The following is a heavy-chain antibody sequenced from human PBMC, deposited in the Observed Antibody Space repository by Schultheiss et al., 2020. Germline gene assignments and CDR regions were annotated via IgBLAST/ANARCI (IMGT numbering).Heavy chain of an antibody. CDR3: ARGPIAAAGLDS. V-gene: IGHV3-30*03. J-gene: IGHJ4*01. CDR2: ISYDGSNK. Sequence: GGSLRLSCAASGFTFSSYGMHWVRQAPGKGLEWVAVISYDGSNKYYADSVKGRFTISRDNSKNTLYLQMNSLRPEDTAMYYCARGPIAAAGLDSWGHGTLVTVSS. D-gene: IGHD6-13*01. CDR1: GFTFSSYG.